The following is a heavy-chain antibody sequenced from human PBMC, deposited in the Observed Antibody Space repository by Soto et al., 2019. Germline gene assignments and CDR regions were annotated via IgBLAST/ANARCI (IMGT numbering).Heavy chain of an antibody. CDR1: GYTFTSYD. J-gene: IGHJ6*02. CDR2: MNPNRGNT. CDR3: ARARTGTTSMDV. V-gene: IGHV1-8*01. D-gene: IGHD1-1*01. Sequence: QVQLVQSGAEVKKPGASVKVSCNASGYTFTSYDINWVRQATGQGLEWMGWMNPNRGNTGYAQKFQGRVTMTRNTSISTAYMELSRLRSEDTAVYYCARARTGTTSMDVWGQGTTVTVSS.